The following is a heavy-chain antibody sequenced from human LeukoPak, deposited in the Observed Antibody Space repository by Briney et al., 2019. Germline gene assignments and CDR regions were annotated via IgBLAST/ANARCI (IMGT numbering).Heavy chain of an antibody. D-gene: IGHD3-22*01. Sequence: GGFLRLSCAASGFTFSSYGMHWVRQAPGKGLEWVAVIWYDGSNKYYADSVKGRFTISRDNSKNTLYLQMNSLRAEDTAVYYCVKTYDSSGYGFWDYYYYGMDVWGQGTTVTVSS. V-gene: IGHV3-30*02. CDR1: GFTFSSYG. J-gene: IGHJ6*02. CDR3: VKTYDSSGYGFWDYYYYGMDV. CDR2: IWYDGSNK.